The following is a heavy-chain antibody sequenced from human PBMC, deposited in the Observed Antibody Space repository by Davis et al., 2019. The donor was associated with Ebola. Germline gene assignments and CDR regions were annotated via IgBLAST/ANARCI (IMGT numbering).Heavy chain of an antibody. D-gene: IGHD4-23*01. J-gene: IGHJ4*02. CDR2: IYPGDSDA. CDR1: GYSFTSYW. CDR3: ASSSDLTVAGFDY. Sequence: GESLKISCKGSGYSFTSYWIVWVRQMPGKGLEWMGIIYPGDSDARYNPSFQGHVTFSADKSINTAYLHWSSLKSSDTAMYFCASSSDLTVAGFDYWGQGTLVTVSS. V-gene: IGHV5-51*01.